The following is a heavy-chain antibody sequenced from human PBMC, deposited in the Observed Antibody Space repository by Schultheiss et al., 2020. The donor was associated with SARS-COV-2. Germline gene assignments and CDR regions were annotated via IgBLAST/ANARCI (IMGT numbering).Heavy chain of an antibody. CDR2: INSDGSST. CDR3: ARYTPYDSSGYTVEEGAYYFDY. V-gene: IGHV3-74*01. D-gene: IGHD3-22*01. J-gene: IGHJ4*02. Sequence: GGSLRLSCAASGFTFSSYWMHWVRQAPGKGLVWVSRINSDGSSTSYADSVKGRFTISRDNAKNSLYLQMNSLRAEDTAVYYCARYTPYDSSGYTVEEGAYYFDYWGQGTLVTVSS. CDR1: GFTFSSYW.